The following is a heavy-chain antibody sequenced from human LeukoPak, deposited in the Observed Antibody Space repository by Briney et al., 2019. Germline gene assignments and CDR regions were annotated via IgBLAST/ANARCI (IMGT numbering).Heavy chain of an antibody. D-gene: IGHD2-2*01. J-gene: IGHJ4*02. CDR1: GYTFTNFE. Sequence: ASVKVSCKASGYTFTNFEINWVRQVAGQGLEWMGWMRPNSGETVNVQKFQGRVTMTTDTSTSTAYMELRSLRSDDTAVYYCARLGYCSSTSCYLPDYWGQGTLVTVSS. CDR2: MRPNSGET. CDR3: ARLGYCSSTSCYLPDY. V-gene: IGHV1-8*02.